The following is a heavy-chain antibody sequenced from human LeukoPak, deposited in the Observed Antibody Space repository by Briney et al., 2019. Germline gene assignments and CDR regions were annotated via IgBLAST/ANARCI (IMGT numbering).Heavy chain of an antibody. J-gene: IGHJ4*02. CDR2: VDANGRTT. V-gene: IGHV3-64*04. D-gene: IGHD1-26*01. CDR3: AKDQRWESPHYLDS. Sequence: GGSLRLSCSASGFTVTHYAMHWVRQAPGKGLEYVSAVDANGRTTYYADSVRGRFTISRDNSKNTLYVQMNSLRDEDTAVYYCAKDQRWESPHYLDSWGQGTLVTVSS. CDR1: GFTVTHYA.